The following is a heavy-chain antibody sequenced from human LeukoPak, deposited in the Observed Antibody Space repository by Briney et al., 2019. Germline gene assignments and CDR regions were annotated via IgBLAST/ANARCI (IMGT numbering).Heavy chain of an antibody. J-gene: IGHJ4*02. CDR3: ARVRHYYDSSGFAAGKFDY. CDR1: GGTFSSYA. V-gene: IGHV1-69*13. D-gene: IGHD3-22*01. Sequence: GASVKVSCKASGGTFSSYAISWVRQAPGQGLEWMGGIIPIFGTAKYAQKFQGRVTITADESTSTAYMELSSLRSEDTAVYYCARVRHYYDSSGFAAGKFDYWGQGTLVTVSS. CDR2: IIPIFGTA.